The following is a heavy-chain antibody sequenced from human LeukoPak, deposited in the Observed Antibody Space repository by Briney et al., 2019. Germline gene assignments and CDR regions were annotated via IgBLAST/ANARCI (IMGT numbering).Heavy chain of an antibody. CDR2: ISYDGSNK. D-gene: IGHD6-19*01. CDR3: AKEGPIAVACIDY. J-gene: IGHJ4*02. V-gene: IGHV3-30*18. CDR1: GFTFSSYG. Sequence: GGSLRLSCAASGFTFSSYGMHWVRQAPGKGLEWVAAISYDGSNKYYADSVKGRFTISRDNSKNTLYLQTNSPRAEDTAVYYCAKEGPIAVACIDYWGQGTLVTISS.